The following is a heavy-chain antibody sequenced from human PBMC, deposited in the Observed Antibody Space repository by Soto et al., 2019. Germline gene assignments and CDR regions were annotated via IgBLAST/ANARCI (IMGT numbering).Heavy chain of an antibody. D-gene: IGHD6-19*01. CDR1: GFTFSDYY. V-gene: IGHV3-11*01. J-gene: IGHJ4*02. Sequence: PGGSLRLSCAASGFTFSDYYMSWIRQAPGQGLEWVSYISSSGRTIYYTDSVKGRFTISRDDAKNSLYLQMNSLRAEDTATYYCARVGGTGWITDYWGQGTLVTVSS. CDR3: ARVGGTGWITDY. CDR2: ISSSGRTI.